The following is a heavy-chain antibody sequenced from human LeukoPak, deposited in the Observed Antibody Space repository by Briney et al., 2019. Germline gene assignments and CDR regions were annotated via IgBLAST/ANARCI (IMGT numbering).Heavy chain of an antibody. D-gene: IGHD3-22*01. CDR1: GGSISSGSYY. Sequence: PSQTLSLTCTVSGGSISSGSYYWSWIRQPAGKGLEWIGRIYTSGSTNYNPSLKSRVTISVDTSKNQFSLKLSSVTAADTAVYYCARESPFRPLWDSSGYYSGGHHYWGQGTLVTVSS. V-gene: IGHV4-61*02. CDR3: ARESPFRPLWDSSGYYSGGHHY. CDR2: IYTSGST. J-gene: IGHJ4*02.